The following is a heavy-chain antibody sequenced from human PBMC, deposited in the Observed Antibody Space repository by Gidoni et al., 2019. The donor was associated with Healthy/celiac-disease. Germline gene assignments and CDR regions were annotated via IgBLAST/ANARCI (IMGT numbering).Heavy chain of an antibody. J-gene: IGHJ5*02. V-gene: IGHV4-59*01. Sequence: QVQLQESGPGLVKPSETLSLTCTVPGGSISSYYWSWIRQPPGKGLEWIGYIYYSGSTNYNPSLKSRVTISVDTSKNQFSLKLSSVTAADTAVYYCARVSGKGVELLFDPWGQGTLVTVSS. CDR3: ARVSGKGVELLFDP. CDR1: GGSISSYY. D-gene: IGHD1-7*01. CDR2: IYYSGST.